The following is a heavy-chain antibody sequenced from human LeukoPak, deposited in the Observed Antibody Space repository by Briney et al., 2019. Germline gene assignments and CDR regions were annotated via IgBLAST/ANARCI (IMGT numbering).Heavy chain of an antibody. CDR1: GYTFTGYY. D-gene: IGHD3-9*01. V-gene: IGHV1-2*02. J-gene: IGHJ4*02. Sequence: ASVKVSCKASGYTFTGYYMHWVRQAPGQGLEWMGWINPNSGGTNYAQKFQGRVTMTRDTSISTAYMELSRLRSDDTAVYYCARDRYDILTCFDYWGQGTLVTVSS. CDR3: ARDRYDILTCFDY. CDR2: INPNSGGT.